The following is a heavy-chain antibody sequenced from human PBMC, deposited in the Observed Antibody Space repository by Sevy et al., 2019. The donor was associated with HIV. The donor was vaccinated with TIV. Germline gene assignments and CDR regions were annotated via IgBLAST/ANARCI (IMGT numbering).Heavy chain of an antibody. CDR1: GGSISSGIYY. Sequence: SETLSLTCTVSGGSISSGIYYWTWIRQPAGKGLEWIGRIYTSGGTSGTTDYNPSIKGRVTMSVDTSKNQFSLKMTSVTAADTAVYFCAREDPLGNIDSWGQGTRVTVSS. D-gene: IGHD3-16*01. CDR3: AREDPLGNIDS. CDR2: IYTSGGT. J-gene: IGHJ4*02. V-gene: IGHV4-61*02.